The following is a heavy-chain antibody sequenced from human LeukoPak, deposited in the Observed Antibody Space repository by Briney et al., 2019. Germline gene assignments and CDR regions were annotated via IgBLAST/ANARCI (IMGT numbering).Heavy chain of an antibody. CDR3: ATDIEVEPVDLYVGALDH. J-gene: IGHJ5*02. V-gene: IGHV3-23*01. CDR2: ISGSGGST. Sequence: GGSLRLSCAASGFTFSSYAMSWVRQAPGKGRKWVSAISGSGGSTYYADSVKGRFTISRDNSKNTLYLQMNSLKTEDTAVYYCATDIEVEPVDLYVGALDHWGQGTLVTVSS. D-gene: IGHD2-21*01. CDR1: GFTFSSYA.